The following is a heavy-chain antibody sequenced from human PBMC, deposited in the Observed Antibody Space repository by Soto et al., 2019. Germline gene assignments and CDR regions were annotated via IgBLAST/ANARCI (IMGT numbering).Heavy chain of an antibody. Sequence: HVQLVQSGGELKKPGASVKVSCNTSGYTFNTYFITWVRQAPGQGLEWMGWIIPHNGNTNYAEKFQGRVTMTADTITTTAYMELRNLRIDDTAVYYCARDTGNSFDYWGQGTPVTVSS. CDR2: IIPHNGNT. V-gene: IGHV1-18*01. CDR1: GYTFNTYF. J-gene: IGHJ4*02. CDR3: ARDTGNSFDY.